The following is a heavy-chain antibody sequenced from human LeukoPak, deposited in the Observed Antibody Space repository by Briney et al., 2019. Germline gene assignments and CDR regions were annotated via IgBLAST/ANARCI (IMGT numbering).Heavy chain of an antibody. Sequence: QAGGSLRLSCTASGFIFKTYGMSWVRQAPGKGLEWVSTISGSGDTTNYADTVKGRFTISRDNAKNTLYLQTNSVRAEDTAFYYCAKDNTTVMLRWFDPWGQGTLVAVSS. J-gene: IGHJ5*02. CDR3: AKDNTTVMLRWFDP. D-gene: IGHD4-17*01. CDR2: ISGSGDTT. V-gene: IGHV3-23*01. CDR1: GFIFKTYG.